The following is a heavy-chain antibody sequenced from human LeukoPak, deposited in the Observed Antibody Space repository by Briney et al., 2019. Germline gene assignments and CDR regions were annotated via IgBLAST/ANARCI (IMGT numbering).Heavy chain of an antibody. Sequence: GGSLRLSCAASGFTFSSYAMSWVRQAPGKGLEWVSAISGSGGSTYYADSVKGRFTISRDNSKNTLYLQMNSLRAEDTAVYYCAKAGEGSVSYYYYYYYGMDVWGQGTTVTVSS. D-gene: IGHD1-26*01. CDR3: AKAGEGSVSYYYYYYYGMDV. V-gene: IGHV3-23*01. J-gene: IGHJ6*02. CDR1: GFTFSSYA. CDR2: ISGSGGST.